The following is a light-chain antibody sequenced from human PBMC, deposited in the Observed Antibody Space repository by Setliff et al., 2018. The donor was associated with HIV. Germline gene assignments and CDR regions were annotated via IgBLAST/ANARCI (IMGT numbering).Light chain of an antibody. CDR2: SNN. CDR3: AAWDDSLNGLYV. J-gene: IGLJ1*01. V-gene: IGLV1-44*01. CDR1: SSNIGSNT. Sequence: QSALAQPPSASGTPGQRVTISCSGSSSNIGSNTVNWYQQVPRTAPKLLIYSNNQRPSGVPDRFSGSKSGTSASLAISGLQSEDEADYYCAAWDDSLNGLYVFGTGTKVTVL.